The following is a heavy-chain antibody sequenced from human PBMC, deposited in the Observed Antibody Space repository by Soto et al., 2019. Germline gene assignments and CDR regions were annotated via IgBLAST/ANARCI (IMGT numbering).Heavy chain of an antibody. V-gene: IGHV3-30*18. D-gene: IGHD5-18*01. CDR2: ISYDGSNK. Sequence: PGGSLRLSCAASGFTFSSYGMHWVRQAPGKGLEWVAVISYDGSNKYYADSVKGRFTISRDNSKNTLYLQMNSLRVEDTAVYYCAKDLYSYGFDYWGQGTLVTVSS. J-gene: IGHJ4*02. CDR3: AKDLYSYGFDY. CDR1: GFTFSSYG.